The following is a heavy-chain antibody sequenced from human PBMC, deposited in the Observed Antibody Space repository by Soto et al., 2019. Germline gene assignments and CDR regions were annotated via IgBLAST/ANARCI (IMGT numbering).Heavy chain of an antibody. D-gene: IGHD4-17*01. CDR3: ARELRPYGGDAFDI. Sequence: VASVKVSCKASGYTFTGYYMHWVRQAPGQGLEWMGWINPNSGGTNYAQKFQGWVTMTRDTSISTAYMELSRLRSDDTAVYYCARELRPYGGDAFDIWGQGTMVTVSS. V-gene: IGHV1-2*04. J-gene: IGHJ3*02. CDR1: GYTFTGYY. CDR2: INPNSGGT.